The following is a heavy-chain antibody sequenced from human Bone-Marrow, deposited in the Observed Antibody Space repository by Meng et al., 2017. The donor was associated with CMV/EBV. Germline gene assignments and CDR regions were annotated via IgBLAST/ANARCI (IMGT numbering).Heavy chain of an antibody. D-gene: IGHD2-2*02. CDR2: IIPIFGTA. CDR1: GGTFSSYA. V-gene: IGHV1-69*05. Sequence: SVKVSCKASGGTFSSYAISWVRQAPGQGLEWMGGIIPIFGTANYAQKFQGRVTITTDESTSTAYMELSSLRSEDTAVYYCAMGPIVVVPAAIRGDAFDIWGQGTMVTVSS. J-gene: IGHJ3*02. CDR3: AMGPIVVVPAAIRGDAFDI.